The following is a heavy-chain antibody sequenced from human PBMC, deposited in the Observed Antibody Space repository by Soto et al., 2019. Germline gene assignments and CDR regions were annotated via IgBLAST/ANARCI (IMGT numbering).Heavy chain of an antibody. J-gene: IGHJ6*02. CDR1: GFTFRGKT. V-gene: IGHV3-30*14. D-gene: IGHD3-3*01. Sequence: GGSLRLSCAASGFTFRGKTMYWVRQAPGKGLEWVAVISYDGSNKYYADSVKGRFTISRDNSKNTLYLQMNSLRAEDTAVYYCARVDITIFGVVILDYYYGMDVWGQGTTVTVSS. CDR3: ARVDITIFGVVILDYYYGMDV. CDR2: ISYDGSNK.